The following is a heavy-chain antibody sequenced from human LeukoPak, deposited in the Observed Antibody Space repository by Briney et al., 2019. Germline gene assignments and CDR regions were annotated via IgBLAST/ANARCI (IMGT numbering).Heavy chain of an antibody. CDR3: ARVSNLRLGELSSLDC. CDR2: INPNSGGT. D-gene: IGHD3-16*02. V-gene: IGHV1-2*02. J-gene: IGHJ4*02. Sequence: ASVKVSCKASGYTCTGYYMHWVRQAPGQGLEWMGWINPNSGGTNYAQKFQDRVTMTRDTSISTAYMELSRLRSDDTAVYYCARVSNLRLGELSSLDCWGQGTLVTVSS. CDR1: GYTCTGYY.